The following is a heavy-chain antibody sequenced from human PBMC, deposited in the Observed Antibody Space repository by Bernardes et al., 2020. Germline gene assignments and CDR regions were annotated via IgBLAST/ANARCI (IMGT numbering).Heavy chain of an antibody. J-gene: IGHJ6*04. Sequence: ASVKDSCKASGYTFTSYDINWVRQATGQGLEWMGWMNPNSGNTGYAQKFQGRVTMTRNTSISTAYMELSSLRSEDTAVYYCARDRYYDFWSGYPTYYYYGMDVWGKGTTVTVSS. CDR1: GYTFTSYD. CDR3: ARDRYYDFWSGYPTYYYYGMDV. D-gene: IGHD3-3*01. V-gene: IGHV1-8*01. CDR2: MNPNSGNT.